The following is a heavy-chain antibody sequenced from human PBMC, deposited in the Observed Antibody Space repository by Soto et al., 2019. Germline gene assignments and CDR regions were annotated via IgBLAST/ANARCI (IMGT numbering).Heavy chain of an antibody. Sequence: QVRLQHWGEGLLKPSETLSLTCAVHGGSFSGYYWSWIRQPPGKGLEWIGEINHSGSIHYNPSLKSRVTISADTPNNQFSLKLSSVTAADTAVYYCARGSQWLDYWGQGALVTVSS. D-gene: IGHD6-19*01. CDR1: GGSFSGYY. V-gene: IGHV4-34*01. CDR3: ARGSQWLDY. CDR2: INHSGSI. J-gene: IGHJ4*02.